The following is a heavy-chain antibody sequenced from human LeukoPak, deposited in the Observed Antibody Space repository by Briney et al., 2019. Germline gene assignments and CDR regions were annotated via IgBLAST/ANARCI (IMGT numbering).Heavy chain of an antibody. Sequence: SETLSLTCTVSGGSISSSSYYWGWMRQPPGKGLEWIGSIYYSGSTNYNPSLKSRVTISVDTSKNQFSLKLSSVTAADTAVYYCARGRGYFDYWGQGTLVTVSS. D-gene: IGHD3-10*01. CDR1: GGSISSSSYY. V-gene: IGHV4-39*07. CDR3: ARGRGYFDY. CDR2: IYYSGST. J-gene: IGHJ4*02.